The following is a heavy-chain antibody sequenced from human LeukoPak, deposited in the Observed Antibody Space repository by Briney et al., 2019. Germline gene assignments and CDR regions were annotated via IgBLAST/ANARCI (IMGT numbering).Heavy chain of an antibody. Sequence: GGSLRLSCAASGFPFKSFWMLWVRQAPGKGLVWVSDMNEYSTTIRYADSVKGRFTISRDNAKSILYLQMNNLRAEDTAMYFCARGGANPVHHWGQGTLVTVSS. J-gene: IGHJ5*02. D-gene: IGHD4/OR15-4a*01. V-gene: IGHV3-74*01. CDR3: ARGGANPVHH. CDR2: MNEYSTTI. CDR1: GFPFKSFW.